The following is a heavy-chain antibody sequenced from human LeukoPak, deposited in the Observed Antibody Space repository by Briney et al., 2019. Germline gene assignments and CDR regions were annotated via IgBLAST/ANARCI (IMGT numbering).Heavy chain of an antibody. CDR2: FGSAGDT. J-gene: IGHJ2*01. CDR3: VRGALPGDNWYFDL. CDR1: GFPFSAYD. Sequence: GGSLRLSCAPSGFPFSAYDMHWVRQAPGKGLEWVSAFGSAGDTYYPGAVRGPFTISRDYAKNSLFLQMNSLTAGDTAVYFCVRGALPGDNWYFDLWGRGTLVTVSS. V-gene: IGHV3-13*01.